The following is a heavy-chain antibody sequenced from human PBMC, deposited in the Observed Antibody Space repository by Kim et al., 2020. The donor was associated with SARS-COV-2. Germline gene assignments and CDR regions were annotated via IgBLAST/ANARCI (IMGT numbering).Heavy chain of an antibody. D-gene: IGHD3-22*01. J-gene: IGHJ4*02. V-gene: IGHV1-24*01. CDR1: GYTLTELS. Sequence: ASVKVSCKVSGYTLTELSMHWVRQAPGKGLEWMGGFDPEDGETIYAQKFQGRVTMTEDTSTDTAYMELSSLRSEDTAVYYCATDRYYYDSSGYLNFDYWGQGTLVTVSS. CDR3: ATDRYYYDSSGYLNFDY. CDR2: FDPEDGET.